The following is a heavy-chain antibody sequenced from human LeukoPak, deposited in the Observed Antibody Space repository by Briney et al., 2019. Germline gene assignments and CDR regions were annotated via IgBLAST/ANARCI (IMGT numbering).Heavy chain of an antibody. CDR3: ARDLPPEGYSSGYEYAFDI. V-gene: IGHV4-31*03. J-gene: IGHJ3*02. CDR2: IYYSRST. D-gene: IGHD3-22*01. CDR1: GGSISSGGYY. Sequence: SQTLSLTCTVSGGSISSGGYYWSWIRQHPGKGLEWIGYIYYSRSTYYNPPLKSRVTISVDTPKNQFSLKLSSVTAADTAVYYCARDLPPEGYSSGYEYAFDIWGQGTMVTVSS.